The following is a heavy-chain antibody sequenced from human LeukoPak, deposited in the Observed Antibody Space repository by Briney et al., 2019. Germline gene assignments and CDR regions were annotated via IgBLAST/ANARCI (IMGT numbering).Heavy chain of an antibody. D-gene: IGHD1-26*01. V-gene: IGHV3-30-3*01. CDR3: AKDLIPGSPDYFDY. CDR2: QSFNGDIR. Sequence: GGSLRLSCAASGFNFNAYEIHWVRQTPGRGLEWVAVQSFNGDIRIYADSVKGRFTISRDNSINTLYLQMNSLRAEDTAIYYCAKDLIPGSPDYFDYRGQGTLVTVSS. J-gene: IGHJ4*02. CDR1: GFNFNAYE.